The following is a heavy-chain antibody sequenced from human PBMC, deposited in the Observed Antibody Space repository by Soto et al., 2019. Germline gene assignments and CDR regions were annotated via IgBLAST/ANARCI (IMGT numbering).Heavy chain of an antibody. V-gene: IGHV1-3*04. D-gene: IGHD7-27*01. CDR2: INTGNCNT. CDR1: GYTFTSYA. CDR3: ARDTSSRTHLGRALSYWFDP. J-gene: IGHJ5*02. Sequence: ASVKVSCKASGYTFTSYAMHWVRQAPGQRLEWMGWINTGNCNTKYSQKFQGRVTITRDTSASTAYMELSSLRSEDRAMYYCARDTSSRTHLGRALSYWFDPWGQGTPVPVCS.